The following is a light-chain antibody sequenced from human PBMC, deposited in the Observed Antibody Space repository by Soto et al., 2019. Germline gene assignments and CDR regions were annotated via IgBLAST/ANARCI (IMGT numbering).Light chain of an antibody. J-gene: IGKJ5*01. V-gene: IGKV3-11*01. CDR3: QQSYQWPPIT. Sequence: EIVLTQSPATLSLSPGERATLSCRASQSVITYLAWYQQKPGQAPRLLIYDGSNRATGIPDRFSGSGSGTDFTLTISRLEPEDFAVYHCQQSYQWPPITFGQGTRLEIK. CDR1: QSVITY. CDR2: DGS.